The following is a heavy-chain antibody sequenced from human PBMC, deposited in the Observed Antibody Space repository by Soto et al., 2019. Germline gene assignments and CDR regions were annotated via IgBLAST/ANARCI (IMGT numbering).Heavy chain of an antibody. CDR3: STTLGFYSYYMDV. D-gene: IGHD3-16*01. V-gene: IGHV3-23*01. J-gene: IGHJ6*03. Sequence: GGSLRLSCAASGFTFSSYAMSWVRQAPGKGLEWVSGISGSGGTTYYADSVKGRFTIPRDNSKNTLYLQMNSLRAEDTAVYYCSTTLGFYSYYMDVWGTGTTVTVSS. CDR1: GFTFSSYA. CDR2: ISGSGGTT.